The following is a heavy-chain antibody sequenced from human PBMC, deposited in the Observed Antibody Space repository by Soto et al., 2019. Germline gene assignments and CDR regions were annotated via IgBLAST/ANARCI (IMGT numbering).Heavy chain of an antibody. CDR3: AGGPGYYGSGSYCPFDY. Sequence: QVQLVQSGAEVKKPGSSVKVSCKASGGTFSSYAISWVRQAPGQGLEWMGGIIPIFGTANYAQKFQGRVTNTADEFKSKAYMELSSLRSEDTGLDYCAGGPGYYGSGSYCPFDYWGQGTLVTVSS. CDR2: IIPIFGTA. J-gene: IGHJ4*02. V-gene: IGHV1-69*01. D-gene: IGHD3-10*01. CDR1: GGTFSSYA.